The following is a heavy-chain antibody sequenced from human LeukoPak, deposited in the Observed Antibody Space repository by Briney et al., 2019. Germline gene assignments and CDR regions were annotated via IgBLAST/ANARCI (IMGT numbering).Heavy chain of an antibody. CDR2: IKQDGSEK. J-gene: IGHJ3*02. CDR3: ARIGWFGDAFDI. V-gene: IGHV3-7*01. CDR1: GFTFSIYW. Sequence: GGSLRLSCAASGFTFSIYWMSWVRQAPGKGLEWVANIKQDGSEKYYVDSVKGRFTISRDNAKNSLYLQMNSLRAEDTAVYYCARIGWFGDAFDIWGQGTMVTVSS. D-gene: IGHD3-10*01.